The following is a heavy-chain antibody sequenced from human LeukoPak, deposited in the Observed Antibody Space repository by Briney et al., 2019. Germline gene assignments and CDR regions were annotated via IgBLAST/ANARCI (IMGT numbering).Heavy chain of an antibody. D-gene: IGHD6-19*01. CDR2: IYYSGST. J-gene: IGHJ4*02. CDR3: ASGVAVAGVGLDY. CDR1: GGSISSYY. V-gene: IGHV4-59*01. Sequence: SETLSLTCTVSGGSISSYYWSWIRQPPGKGLEWIGYIYYSGSTNYNPSLKSRVTISVDTSKNQFSLKLSSVTAADTAVYYCASGVAVAGVGLDYWGQGTLVTVSS.